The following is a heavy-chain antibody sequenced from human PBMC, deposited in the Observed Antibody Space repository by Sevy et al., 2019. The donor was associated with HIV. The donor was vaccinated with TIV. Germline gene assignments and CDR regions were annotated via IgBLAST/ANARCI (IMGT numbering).Heavy chain of an antibody. V-gene: IGHV3-74*01. CDR1: GFISSPYW. Sequence: GGSLRLSCTASGFISSPYWMHWVRQAPGKGLVWVSRINPDGSITSYADAVKGRFTISRDDSKNTLYLQMNSLRSEDTALYYCARDLGYESTGYLPLFDNWGQGTLVTVSS. J-gene: IGHJ4*02. CDR2: INPDGSIT. CDR3: ARDLGYESTGYLPLFDN. D-gene: IGHD3-22*01.